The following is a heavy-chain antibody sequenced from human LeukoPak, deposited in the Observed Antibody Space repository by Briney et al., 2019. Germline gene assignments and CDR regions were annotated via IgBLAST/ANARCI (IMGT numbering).Heavy chain of an antibody. D-gene: IGHD4-23*01. CDR2: IYYSGST. J-gene: IGHJ6*03. CDR1: GGSISSHY. V-gene: IGHV4-59*08. CDR3: ARQSNSFSSGYYYYYYMDV. Sequence: PSETLSLTCTVSGGSISSHYWSWIRQPPGKGLEWIGYIYYSGSTNYNPSLKSRVTISVDTSKNQFSLKLSSVTAADTAVYYCARQSNSFSSGYYYYYYMDVWGKGTTVTVSS.